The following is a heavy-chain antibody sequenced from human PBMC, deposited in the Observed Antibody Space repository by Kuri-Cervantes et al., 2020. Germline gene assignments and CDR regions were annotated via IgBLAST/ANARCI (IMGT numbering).Heavy chain of an antibody. CDR2: ISYDGSNK. Sequence: GGSLRLSCAASGFTFSSYAMHWVRQAPGKGLEWVAVISYDGSNKYYADSVKGRFTISRDNSKNTLYLQMNGLRAEDTAVYYCARAFYDILTEDQWGGGAFDIWGQGTMVTVSS. D-gene: IGHD3-9*01. V-gene: IGHV3-30-3*01. CDR3: ARAFYDILTEDQWGGGAFDI. J-gene: IGHJ3*02. CDR1: GFTFSSYA.